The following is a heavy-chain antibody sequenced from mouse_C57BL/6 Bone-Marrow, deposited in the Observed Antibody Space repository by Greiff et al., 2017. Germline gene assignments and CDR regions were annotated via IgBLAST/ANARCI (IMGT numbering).Heavy chain of an antibody. CDR2: IRSKSNNYAT. CDR3: VSPLLRNFAMDY. Sequence: DVKLQESGGGLVQPKGSLKLSCAASGFSFNTYAMNWVRQAPGKGLEWVARIRSKSNNYATYYADSVKDRFTISRDDSESMLYLQMNNLKTEDTAMYYCVSPLLRNFAMDYWGQGTSVTVSS. J-gene: IGHJ4*01. CDR1: GFSFNTYA. D-gene: IGHD1-1*01. V-gene: IGHV10-1*01.